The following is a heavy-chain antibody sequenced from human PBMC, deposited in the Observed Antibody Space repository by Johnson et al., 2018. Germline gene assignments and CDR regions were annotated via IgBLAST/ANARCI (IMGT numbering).Heavy chain of an antibody. V-gene: IGHV3-30*18. CDR3: AKEAVNWNLPRGGLDI. Sequence: QVQLVESGGGVVTXGRSXRLXCAASGFTFSGYVMHWVRQAPGKGLEWVAVISNDGSNRYYGDSVKGRFTISRDNSENTLYLQMNSLRADETAVYHCAKEAVNWNLPRGGLDIWGQGTMVTVSS. J-gene: IGHJ3*02. D-gene: IGHD1-7*01. CDR2: ISNDGSNR. CDR1: GFTFSGYV.